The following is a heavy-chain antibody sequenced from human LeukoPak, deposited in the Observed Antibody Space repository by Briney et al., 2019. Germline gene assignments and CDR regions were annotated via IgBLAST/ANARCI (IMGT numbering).Heavy chain of an antibody. Sequence: GGSLTLSCAASGFTFSGSAMHWVRQASGKGLEWVGRVRSKANSYATAYAASVKGRFTISRDTSKNTAYLQMNSLKTEDTAVYYRTRLRDDILTGYDYWGQGTLVTVSS. V-gene: IGHV3-73*01. J-gene: IGHJ4*02. CDR1: GFTFSGSA. CDR3: TRLRDDILTGYDY. CDR2: VRSKANSYAT. D-gene: IGHD3-9*01.